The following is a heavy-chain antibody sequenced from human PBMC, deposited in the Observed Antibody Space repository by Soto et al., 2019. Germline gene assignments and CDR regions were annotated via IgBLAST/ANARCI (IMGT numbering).Heavy chain of an antibody. V-gene: IGHV4-39*01. CDR2: IYYSGST. J-gene: IGHJ4*02. CDR1: GGSISSSSYY. CDR3: ARHLLCFGELPYYFAS. D-gene: IGHD3-10*01. Sequence: SETLSLTCTVSGGSISSSSYYWGWIRQPPGKGLEWIGSIYYSGSTYYNPSLKSRVTISVDTSKNQLSLQLSSVTAANTAAYYCARHLLCFGELPYYFASGGQGTRVPVP.